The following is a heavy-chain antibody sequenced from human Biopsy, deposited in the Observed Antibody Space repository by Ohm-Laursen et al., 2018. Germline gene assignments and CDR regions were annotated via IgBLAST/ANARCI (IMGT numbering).Heavy chain of an antibody. CDR1: SYTFTDYN. CDR3: ARDPLNGHKHFDY. J-gene: IGHJ4*02. Sequence: ASVKVSCKASSYTFTDYNIHWLRQAPGQGLEWLGYINCKTGATNYAQKFQGTVTMTRDTSISTAYLALGSLRSADTATYYCARDPLNGHKHFDYWGQGSLVTVSS. D-gene: IGHD2-8*01. V-gene: IGHV1-2*02. CDR2: INCKTGAT.